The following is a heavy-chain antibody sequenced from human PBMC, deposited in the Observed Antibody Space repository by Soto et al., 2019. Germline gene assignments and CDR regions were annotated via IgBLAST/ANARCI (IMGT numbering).Heavy chain of an antibody. Sequence: GGSLRLSCAASGFTVSSNYMSWVRQTPGKGLEWVSIIYSGGTTHYADSVKGRFSISRDNSKNTLYLQMNSLRSEDTGVYYCARAPTVTTIFDSWGQGTLVTVSS. CDR2: IYSGGTT. V-gene: IGHV3-66*01. CDR3: ARAPTVTTIFDS. CDR1: GFTVSSNY. D-gene: IGHD4-17*01. J-gene: IGHJ4*02.